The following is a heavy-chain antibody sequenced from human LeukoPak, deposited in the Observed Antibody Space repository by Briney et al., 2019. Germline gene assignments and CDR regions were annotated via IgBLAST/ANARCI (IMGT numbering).Heavy chain of an antibody. Sequence: GSSVKVSCKASGGTFSSYAISWVRQAPGQGLEWMGRIIPILGIANYAQKFQGRVTITADKSTSTAYMELSSLRSEDTAVYYCARGLGGGYSYGHYFDYWGQGTLVTVSS. J-gene: IGHJ4*02. CDR3: ARGLGGGYSYGHYFDY. CDR1: GGTFSSYA. D-gene: IGHD5-18*01. CDR2: IIPILGIA. V-gene: IGHV1-69*04.